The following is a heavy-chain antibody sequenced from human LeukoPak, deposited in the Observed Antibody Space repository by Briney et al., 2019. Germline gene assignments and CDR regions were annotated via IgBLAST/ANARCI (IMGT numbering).Heavy chain of an antibody. CDR1: GYTFTNYG. D-gene: IGHD3-9*01. J-gene: IGHJ4*02. CDR3: ARVRYDILTGYPLYHLDY. V-gene: IGHV1-18*01. CDR2: ISAYNGYT. Sequence: ASVKVSCKASGYTFTNYGFSWVRQAPGQGLEWMGWISAYNGYTDYAQKFQFRVTMTTDTSTSTAYMELSSLRSEDTAVYYCARVRYDILTGYPLYHLDYWGQGTLVTVSS.